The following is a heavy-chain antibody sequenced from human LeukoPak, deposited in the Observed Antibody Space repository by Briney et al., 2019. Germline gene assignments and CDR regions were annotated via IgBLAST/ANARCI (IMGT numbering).Heavy chain of an antibody. D-gene: IGHD6-13*01. Sequence: GGSLRLSCAASGFTFSSYAMHWVRQAPGKGLEWVAVISYDGSNKYYADSVKGRFTISRDSAKNTVYLQMNSLRADDTAVYYCARGKRNSSSSPLHYWGQGTLVTVSS. J-gene: IGHJ4*02. CDR1: GFTFSSYA. CDR2: ISYDGSNK. V-gene: IGHV3-30-3*01. CDR3: ARGKRNSSSSPLHY.